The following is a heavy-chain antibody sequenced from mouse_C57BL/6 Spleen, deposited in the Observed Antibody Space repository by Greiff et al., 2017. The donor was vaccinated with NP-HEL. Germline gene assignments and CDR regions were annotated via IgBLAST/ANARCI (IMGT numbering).Heavy chain of an antibody. Sequence: VQLQQPGAELVRPGSSVKLSCKASGYTFTSYWMDWVKQRPGQGLEWIGNIYPSDSETHYNQKFKDKATLTVDKSSSTAYMQLSSLTSEDSAVYYCARGDSSFDYWGQGTTLTVSS. CDR1: GYTFTSYW. D-gene: IGHD1-1*01. V-gene: IGHV1-61*01. J-gene: IGHJ2*01. CDR2: IYPSDSET. CDR3: ARGDSSFDY.